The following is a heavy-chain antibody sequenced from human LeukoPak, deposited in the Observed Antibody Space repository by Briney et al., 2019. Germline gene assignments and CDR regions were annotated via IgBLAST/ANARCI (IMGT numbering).Heavy chain of an antibody. Sequence: SETLSLTCTVSGGSISSGSYYWSWIRQPAGKGLEWIGRIYTSGSTNYNPSLKSRVTTSVDTSKNQFSLKLSSVTAADTAVYYCASTDSSSWNYWGQGTLVTVSS. V-gene: IGHV4-61*02. D-gene: IGHD6-13*01. CDR3: ASTDSSSWNY. CDR2: IYTSGST. J-gene: IGHJ4*02. CDR1: GGSISSGSYY.